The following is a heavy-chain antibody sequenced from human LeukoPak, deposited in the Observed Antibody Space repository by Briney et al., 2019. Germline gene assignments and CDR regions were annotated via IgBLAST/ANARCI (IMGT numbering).Heavy chain of an antibody. Sequence: ASVKVSCKASGYTFTGYGISWVRQAPGQGLEWMGWISAYNGNTNYAQKLQGRVTMTTDTSTSTAYMELRSLRSDDTAVYYCAREPLPFAVVAAHLPPPFDYWGQGTLVTVSS. D-gene: IGHD2-15*01. CDR3: AREPLPFAVVAAHLPPPFDY. V-gene: IGHV1-18*01. CDR1: GYTFTGYG. CDR2: ISAYNGNT. J-gene: IGHJ4*02.